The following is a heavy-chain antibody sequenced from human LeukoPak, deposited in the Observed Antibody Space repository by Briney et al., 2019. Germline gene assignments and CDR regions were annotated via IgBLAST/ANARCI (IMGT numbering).Heavy chain of an antibody. CDR1: GFTFGDYS. CDR3: TRDRGAYNLYDY. V-gene: IGHV3-49*03. J-gene: IGHJ4*02. CDR2: IRNKASGGTT. D-gene: IGHD1-1*01. Sequence: GGSLRLSCTASGFTFGDYSMTWFRQAPGKGLEWVSFIRNKASGGTTGHAASVRGRFTTSRDDSKSIAYLQMNSLKTEDTAVYHCTRDRGAYNLYDYWGQGTLVTVSS.